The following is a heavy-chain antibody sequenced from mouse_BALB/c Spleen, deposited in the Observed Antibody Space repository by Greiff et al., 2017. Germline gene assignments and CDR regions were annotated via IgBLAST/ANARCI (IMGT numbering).Heavy chain of an antibody. CDR3: ARYYYYGSSWGYAMDY. D-gene: IGHD1-1*01. Sequence: VQLQQSGPELVKPGASVKMSCKASGFTFTSYVMHWVKQKPGQGLEWIGYINPYNDGTKYNEKFKGKATLTSDKSSSTAYMGLSSLTSEDSAVYYCARYYYYGSSWGYAMDYWGQGTSVTVSS. CDR2: INPYNDGT. J-gene: IGHJ4*01. CDR1: GFTFTSYV. V-gene: IGHV1-14*01.